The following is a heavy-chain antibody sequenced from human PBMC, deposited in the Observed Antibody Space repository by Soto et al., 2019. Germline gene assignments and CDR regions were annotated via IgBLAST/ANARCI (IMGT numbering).Heavy chain of an antibody. D-gene: IGHD2-2*03. CDR3: ARLNGYCISTNCHGYYGMDV. Sequence: PSETLSLTCTHFGGSISNGDYSWSWIHQPPGKGLEWIGYIHNSGNTYYNPSLKSRLNIYLDRSKNQFSLNLRSVTAADTAVYYCARLNGYCISTNCHGYYGMDVWGQGTTVT. CDR1: GGSISNGDYS. CDR2: IHNSGNT. J-gene: IGHJ6*02. V-gene: IGHV4-30-4*01.